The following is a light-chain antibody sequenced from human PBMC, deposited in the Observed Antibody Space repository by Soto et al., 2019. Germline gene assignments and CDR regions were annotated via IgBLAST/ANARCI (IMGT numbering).Light chain of an antibody. CDR1: QTVGSDY. CDR2: GAS. CDR3: QQYRSTPPYT. Sequence: EIVLTQSPGTLSLSPGERATLSCRASQTVGSDYLAWYQQKPGQAPRLLIYGASSRATGIPDRFSGSGSGTDFTLTITRLEPEDFAAYYCQQYRSTPPYTFGQGTKVDIK. J-gene: IGKJ2*01. V-gene: IGKV3-20*01.